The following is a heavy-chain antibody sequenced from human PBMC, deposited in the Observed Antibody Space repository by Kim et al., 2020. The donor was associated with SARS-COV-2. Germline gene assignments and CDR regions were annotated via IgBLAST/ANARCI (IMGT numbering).Heavy chain of an antibody. CDR2: IYYSGST. D-gene: IGHD3-3*01. V-gene: IGHV4-39*01. CDR1: GGSISSSSYY. Sequence: SETLSLTCTVSGGSISSSSYYRGWIRQPPGKGLEWIGSIYYSGSTYYNPSLKSRVTISVDTSKNQFSLKLSSVTAADTAVYYCASLRITHYDFWSGYYIYYYYGMDVWGQGTTVTVSS. J-gene: IGHJ6*02. CDR3: ASLRITHYDFWSGYYIYYYYGMDV.